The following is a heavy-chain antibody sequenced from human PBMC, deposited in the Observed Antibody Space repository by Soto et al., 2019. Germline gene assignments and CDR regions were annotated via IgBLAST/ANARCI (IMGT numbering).Heavy chain of an antibody. CDR3: ARTTGDY. CDR2: INHSGST. CDR1: GGSFSGYY. D-gene: IGHD4-17*01. V-gene: IGHV4-34*01. Sequence: SETLSLTCAVYGGSFSGYYWSWIRQPPGKGLEWIGEINHSGSTNYNPSLKSRVTISVDTSKNQFSLKLSSVTAADTAVYYCARTTGDYWGQGTLVTVSS. J-gene: IGHJ4*02.